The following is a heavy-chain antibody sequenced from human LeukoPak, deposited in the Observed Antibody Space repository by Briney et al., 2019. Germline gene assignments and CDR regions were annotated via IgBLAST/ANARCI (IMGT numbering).Heavy chain of an antibody. CDR2: ISTSGDTI. V-gene: IGHV3-48*03. J-gene: IGHJ3*02. CDR3: ARERLDAFDI. CDR1: GFTFSSYE. Sequence: GGSLRLSCAASGFTFSSYEMNWVRQAPGKGLEWVSYISTSGDTIYYADSVRGRFTISRDIAKGSLYLQMNSLRAEDTAVYYCARERLDAFDIWGQGTLVTVSS.